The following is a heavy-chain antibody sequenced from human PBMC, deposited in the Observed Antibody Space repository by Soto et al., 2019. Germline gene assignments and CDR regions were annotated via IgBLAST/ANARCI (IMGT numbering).Heavy chain of an antibody. V-gene: IGHV4-30-4*01. CDR3: ARDRAQSLEPPTFDY. Sequence: PSETLSLTCTVSGGSISSGDYYWSWIRQPPGKGLEWIGYIYYSGSTYYNPSLKSRVTISVDTSKNQFSLKLSSVTAADTAVYYCARDRAQSLEPPTFDYWGQGTLVTVSS. CDR2: IYYSGST. CDR1: GGSISSGDYY. J-gene: IGHJ4*02. D-gene: IGHD1-1*01.